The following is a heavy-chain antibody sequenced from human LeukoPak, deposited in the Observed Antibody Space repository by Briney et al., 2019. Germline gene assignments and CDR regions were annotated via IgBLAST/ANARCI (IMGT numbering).Heavy chain of an antibody. CDR3: ARVGQQLVWDY. CDR2: IYHSGST. CDR1: GYSISSGYY. Sequence: SETLSLTCTVSGYSISSGYYWGWIRQPPGKGLEWIGSIYHSGSTYYNPSLKSRVTISVDTSKNQFSLKLSSVTAADTAVYYCARVGQQLVWDYWGQGTLVTVSS. V-gene: IGHV4-38-2*02. D-gene: IGHD6-13*01. J-gene: IGHJ4*02.